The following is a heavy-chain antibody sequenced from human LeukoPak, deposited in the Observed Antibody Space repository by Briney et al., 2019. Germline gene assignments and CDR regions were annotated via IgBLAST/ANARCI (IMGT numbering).Heavy chain of an antibody. CDR1: GGSFSGYY. CDR2: INHSGST. Sequence: PSETLSLTCAVYGGSFSGYYWSWIRQPPGKGLEWIGEINHSGSTNYNPSLKSRVTISVDTSKNQFSLKLSSVTAADTAVYYCARGLQLLLYYYMDVWGKGDTVTVSS. V-gene: IGHV4-34*01. CDR3: ARGLQLLLYYYMDV. J-gene: IGHJ6*03. D-gene: IGHD5-24*01.